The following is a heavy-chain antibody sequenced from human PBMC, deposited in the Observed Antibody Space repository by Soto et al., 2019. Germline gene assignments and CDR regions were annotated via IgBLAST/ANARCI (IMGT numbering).Heavy chain of an antibody. CDR1: GGSISGHY. D-gene: IGHD6-19*01. CDR2: IFYTGST. V-gene: IGHV4-59*11. CDR3: ASVGSSGWSPDY. J-gene: IGHJ4*02. Sequence: PSETLSLTCSVSGGSISGHYWIWIRQSPGKGLEWIGYIFYTGSTNYNPSLKSRVTLSVDTSKNQFSLRLSSVTAADTAVYYCASVGSSGWSPDYWGQGALVTVSS.